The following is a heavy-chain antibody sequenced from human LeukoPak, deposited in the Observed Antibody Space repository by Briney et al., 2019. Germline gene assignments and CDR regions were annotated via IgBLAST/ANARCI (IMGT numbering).Heavy chain of an antibody. Sequence: SQTLSLTCTVSGGSISSGSYYWSWIRQPAGKGLEWIGRIYTSGSTSYNPSLKSRVTISVDTSKNQFSLKLSSVTAADTAVYYCARQTTVTDDAFDIWGQGTMVTVSS. D-gene: IGHD4-17*01. CDR2: IYTSGST. CDR1: GGSISSGSYY. CDR3: ARQTTVTDDAFDI. J-gene: IGHJ3*02. V-gene: IGHV4-61*02.